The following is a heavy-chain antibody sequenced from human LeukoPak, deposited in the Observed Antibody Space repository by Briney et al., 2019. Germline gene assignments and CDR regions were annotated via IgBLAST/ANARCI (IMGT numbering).Heavy chain of an antibody. CDR1: GFTVSSNY. V-gene: IGHV3-53*01. CDR2: IYSGGST. J-gene: IGHJ4*02. CDR3: ARYDKIVYSYASLDY. Sequence: PGGSLRLSCAASGFTVSSNYMSWVRQAPGKGLEWVSVIYSGGSTYYADSVKGRFTISRDNSKNTLYLQTNSLRPEDTAVYFCARYDKIVYSYASLDYWGQGTLVTVSS. D-gene: IGHD2-8*01.